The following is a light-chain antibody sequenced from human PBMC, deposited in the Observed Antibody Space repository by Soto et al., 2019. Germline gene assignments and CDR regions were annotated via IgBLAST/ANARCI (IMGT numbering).Light chain of an antibody. CDR1: NIGSKS. CDR2: YDS. Sequence: SYELTQPPSVSVAPGKTARITCGGNNIGSKSVHWYQQKPGQAPVLVIYYDSDRPSGIPERFSGSNSGNTATLTISRVEAGDEADYYCQVWDSSSHRDVVFGGGTKVTVL. CDR3: QVWDSSSHRDVV. V-gene: IGLV3-21*04. J-gene: IGLJ2*01.